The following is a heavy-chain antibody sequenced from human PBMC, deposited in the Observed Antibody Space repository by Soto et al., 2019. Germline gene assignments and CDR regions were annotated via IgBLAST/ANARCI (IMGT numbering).Heavy chain of an antibody. D-gene: IGHD3-16*01. V-gene: IGHV3-13*01. CDR2: IGTAGDT. CDR3: ARAPAGGGAASYYYYGMDV. J-gene: IGHJ6*02. CDR1: GFTFSSYD. Sequence: GGSLRLSCAASGFTFSSYDMHWVRRATGKGLEWVSAIGTAGDTYYPGSVKGRFTISRENAKNSLYLQMNSLRAGDTAVYYCARAPAGGGAASYYYYGMDVWGQGTTVTVSS.